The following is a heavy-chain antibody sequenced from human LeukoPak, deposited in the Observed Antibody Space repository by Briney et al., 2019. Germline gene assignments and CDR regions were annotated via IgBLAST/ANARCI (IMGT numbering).Heavy chain of an antibody. CDR1: GFTFDDYA. D-gene: IGHD3-22*01. Sequence: GGSLRLSCAASGFTFDDYAMHWARQAPGKGLEWVSGISWNGRSIGYADSVKGRFTISRDNAKNSLYLQMKSLRAEDTALYYCAKDISYDSSGLFEYWGQGTLVTVSS. J-gene: IGHJ4*02. CDR3: AKDISYDSSGLFEY. V-gene: IGHV3-9*01. CDR2: ISWNGRSI.